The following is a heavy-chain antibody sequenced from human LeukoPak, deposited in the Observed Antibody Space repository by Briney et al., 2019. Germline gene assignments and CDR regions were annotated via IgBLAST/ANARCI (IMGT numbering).Heavy chain of an antibody. Sequence: SQTLSLTCTVSGGSISSSSDYWTWIRQPAGKGLEWIGRIYTTGSTNYNPSLKSRVAISLDTSRNQFSLKLTSVTAADTAVYYCARVPRPPGYSYGFLDYWGQGSLVTVSS. J-gene: IGHJ4*02. D-gene: IGHD5-18*01. CDR3: ARVPRPPGYSYGFLDY. CDR2: IYTTGST. CDR1: GGSISSSSDY. V-gene: IGHV4-61*02.